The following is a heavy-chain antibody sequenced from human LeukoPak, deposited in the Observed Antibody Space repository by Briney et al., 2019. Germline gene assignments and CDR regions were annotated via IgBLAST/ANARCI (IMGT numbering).Heavy chain of an antibody. CDR1: GFTFSSYA. Sequence: GGSLRLSCAASGFTFSSYAISWVRQAPGKGLEWVSSMSGSGMTPRYADSVKGRFTISRDNSNNTLSLQMNSLRAEDTAVYYCAKVYYDSSGYFRGPQYFQHWGQGTLVTVSS. J-gene: IGHJ1*01. CDR2: MSGSGMTP. D-gene: IGHD3-22*01. CDR3: AKVYYDSSGYFRGPQYFQH. V-gene: IGHV3-23*01.